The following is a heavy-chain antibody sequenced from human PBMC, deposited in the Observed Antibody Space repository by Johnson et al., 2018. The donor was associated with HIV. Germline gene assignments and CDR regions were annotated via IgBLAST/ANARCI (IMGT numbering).Heavy chain of an antibody. J-gene: IGHJ3*02. CDR3: AKAFSTIHDAFDI. CDR2: ISYDGSDK. V-gene: IGHV3-30*04. Sequence: QVQLVESGGGLVQPGGSLRLSCAASGFTFSSYAMHWVRQAPAKGLEWVAVISYDGSDKYYADSVKGRFTISRDNSKNTLYLQMNSLRAEDTAVYFCAKAFSTIHDAFDIWGQGTMVTVSS. CDR1: GFTFSSYA. D-gene: IGHD1-26*01.